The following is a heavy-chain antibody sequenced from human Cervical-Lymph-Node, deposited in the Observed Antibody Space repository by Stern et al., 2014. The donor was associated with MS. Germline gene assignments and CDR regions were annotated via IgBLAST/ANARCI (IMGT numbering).Heavy chain of an antibody. CDR2: IHDFGNT. D-gene: IGHD2-15*01. J-gene: IGHJ5*01. CDR3: VREGAASWFDS. CDR1: GATISSGYYS. V-gene: IGHV4-31*11. Sequence: QVQLQESGPGLVKPSQTLSLTCAVSGATISSGYYSWNWIRQYPGKGLEWIGYIHDFGNTRYNPSLKSRVTISVDASKNQFSLALTSVTAADTAVYYCVREGAASWFDSWGQGALVTVSS.